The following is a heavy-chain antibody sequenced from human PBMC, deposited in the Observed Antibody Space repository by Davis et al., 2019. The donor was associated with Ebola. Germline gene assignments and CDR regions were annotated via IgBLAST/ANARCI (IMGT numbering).Heavy chain of an antibody. CDR2: INPHNGNT. Sequence: AASVKVSCKASGYTFTNYGITWVRQAPGQGLEWMGWINPHNGNTNYAQNVQGRVTMTTDTSTSTAYMELRSLRSDDTAVYYCAREWCGYYGSGSCGMDVWGKGTTVTVSS. CDR3: AREWCGYYGSGSCGMDV. J-gene: IGHJ6*04. V-gene: IGHV1-18*04. D-gene: IGHD3-10*01. CDR1: GYTFTNYG.